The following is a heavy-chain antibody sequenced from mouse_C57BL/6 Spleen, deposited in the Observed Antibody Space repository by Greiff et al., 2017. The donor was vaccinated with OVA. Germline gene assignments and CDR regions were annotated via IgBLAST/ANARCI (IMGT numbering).Heavy chain of an antibody. Sequence: EVQLQQSGPELVKPGASVKIPCKASGYTFTDYNMDWVKQSHGKSLEWIGDINPNNGGTIYNQKFKGKATLTVDKSSSTAYMELRSLTSEDTAVYYYAKRGLLDWYFDVWGTGTTVTVSS. D-gene: IGHD2-13*01. CDR2: INPNNGGT. J-gene: IGHJ1*03. CDR3: AKRGLLDWYFDV. V-gene: IGHV1-18*01. CDR1: GYTFTDYN.